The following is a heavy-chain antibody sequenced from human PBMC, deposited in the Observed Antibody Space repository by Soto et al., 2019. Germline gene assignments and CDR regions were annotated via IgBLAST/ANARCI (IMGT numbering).Heavy chain of an antibody. CDR1: GFTFSSYW. V-gene: IGHV3-7*01. J-gene: IGHJ4*02. Sequence: GGSLRLSCAASGFTFSSYWMSWVRQAPGKGLEWVANIKQDGSEKYYVDSVKGRFTISRDNAKNSLYLQMNSLRAEDTAVYYCARDNRRILWFGTQYYFDYWGQGTLVTVSS. CDR3: ARDNRRILWFGTQYYFDY. D-gene: IGHD3-10*01. CDR2: IKQDGSEK.